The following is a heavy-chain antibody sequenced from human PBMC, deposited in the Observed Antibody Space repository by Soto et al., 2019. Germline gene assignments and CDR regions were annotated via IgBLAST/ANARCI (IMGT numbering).Heavy chain of an antibody. V-gene: IGHV1-69*02. CDR3: ARSRDYYNDY. Sequence: GASVKVSCKASGGTFSYYTFNWVRQAPGQGLEWMGRIIPILGIANYAQKFQGRVTITADKSTSTAYMELTSLRSDDTAVYYCARSRDYYNDYWGQGSLVTVSS. CDR1: GGTFSYYT. CDR2: IIPILGIA. J-gene: IGHJ4*02.